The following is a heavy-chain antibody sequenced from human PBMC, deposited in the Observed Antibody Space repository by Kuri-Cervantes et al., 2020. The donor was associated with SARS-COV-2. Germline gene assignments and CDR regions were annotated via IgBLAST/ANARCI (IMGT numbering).Heavy chain of an antibody. CDR3: ARQGRYSSSSLDY. Sequence: ESLKISCTVSGGSISSSSYYWGWIRQPPGKGLEWIGSIYYSGSTYYNPSLKSRVTISVDTSKNQFSLKLSSVTAADTAVYYCARQGRYSSSSLDYWGQGTLVTVSS. J-gene: IGHJ4*02. V-gene: IGHV4-39*07. CDR1: GGSISSSSYY. D-gene: IGHD6-6*01. CDR2: IYYSGST.